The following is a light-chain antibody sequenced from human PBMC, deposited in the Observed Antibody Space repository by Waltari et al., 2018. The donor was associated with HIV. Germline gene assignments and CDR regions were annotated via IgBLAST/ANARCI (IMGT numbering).Light chain of an antibody. J-gene: IGLJ2*01. CDR2: CNT. CDR1: SPNIGAGYD. Sequence: QSVLTQPPSVSGAPGQRVTISCTGSSPNIGAGYDVHWYQQLPGTAPKLLINCNTKRPSGVSDRFSDFKSGTSASLSITGLQTEDEADYYCQSYDVSLSGSIFGGGTKLTVL. V-gene: IGLV1-40*01. CDR3: QSYDVSLSGSI.